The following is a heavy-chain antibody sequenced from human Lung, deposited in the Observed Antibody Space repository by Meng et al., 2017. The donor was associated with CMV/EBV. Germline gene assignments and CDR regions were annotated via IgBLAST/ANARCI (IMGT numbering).Heavy chain of an antibody. CDR1: GFTFSTYN. CDR2: ISSSSNYI. J-gene: IGHJ6*01. CDR3: GRVPGLGMSFYYGLDV. D-gene: IGHD7-27*01. V-gene: IGHV3-21*06. Sequence: GEXXTISCAASGFTFSTYNMNWVRQAPGKGLEWVSSISSSSNYIYYADSVKGRFTISRANARNSLFLQMNSLRAEDTAVYYCGRVPGLGMSFYYGLDVWGRGTTVTVSS.